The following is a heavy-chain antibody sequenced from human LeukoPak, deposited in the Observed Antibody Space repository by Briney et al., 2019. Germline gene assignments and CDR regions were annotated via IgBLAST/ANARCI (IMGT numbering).Heavy chain of an antibody. CDR3: AREGGYCYGASCRFFDS. V-gene: IGHV3-21*01. J-gene: IGHJ4*02. Sequence: GGSLRLPCAASGFTFSSYSMNWVRQAPGKGLGWVSSINTRSYIYSADSVKGRFTISRDNDKTSVYLQMNSLRAEDTAVYYCAREGGYCYGASCRFFDSWGQGTLLTVSS. CDR2: INTRSYI. CDR1: GFTFSSYS. D-gene: IGHD2-15*01.